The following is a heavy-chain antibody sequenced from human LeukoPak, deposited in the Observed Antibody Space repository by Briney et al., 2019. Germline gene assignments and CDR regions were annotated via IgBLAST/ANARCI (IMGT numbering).Heavy chain of an antibody. CDR3: AREGYCSSTSCYKEFDH. Sequence: GGSLRLSCAASGFTFSSYWMSWVRQAPGKGLEWVANIKQDGSEKYYVDSVKGRFTISRDNAKNSLYLQMNSLRAEDTAVYYCAREGYCSSTSCYKEFDHWGQGTLVTVSS. CDR1: GFTFSSYW. J-gene: IGHJ4*02. D-gene: IGHD2-2*02. V-gene: IGHV3-7*01. CDR2: IKQDGSEK.